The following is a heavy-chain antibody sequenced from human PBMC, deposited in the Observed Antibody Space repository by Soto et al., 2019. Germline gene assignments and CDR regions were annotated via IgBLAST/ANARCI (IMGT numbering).Heavy chain of an antibody. CDR2: IIPILGIA. V-gene: IGHV1-69*04. J-gene: IGHJ5*02. CDR3: ARDLAAAAPNWFDP. Sequence: SVKVSCKASGGTFSSYTISWVRQAPGQGLEWMGRIIPILGIANYAQKFQGRVTITADKSTSTAYMELSSLRSEDTAVYYCARDLAAAAPNWFDPWGQGTLVTVSS. CDR1: GGTFSSYT. D-gene: IGHD6-13*01.